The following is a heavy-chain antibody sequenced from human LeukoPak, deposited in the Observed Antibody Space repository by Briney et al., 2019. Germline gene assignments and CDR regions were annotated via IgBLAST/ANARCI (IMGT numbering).Heavy chain of an antibody. J-gene: IGHJ4*02. CDR2: IYPRDGST. D-gene: IGHD6-19*01. CDR3: ASGTREQWLCRLQYYFDY. Sequence: ASVKVSGKASGYTFTSNYIHWVRQAPGHGLEWMGMIYPRDGSTSYAQKFQGRVTVTRDTSTSTVHMELSGLRSEDTAVYYCASGTREQWLCRLQYYFDYWGQGTLVTVSS. V-gene: IGHV1-46*01. CDR1: GYTFTSNY.